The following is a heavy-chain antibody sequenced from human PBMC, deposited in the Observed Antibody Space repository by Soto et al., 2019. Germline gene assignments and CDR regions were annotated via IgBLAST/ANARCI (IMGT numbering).Heavy chain of an antibody. J-gene: IGHJ4*02. CDR2: INHSGST. CDR1: GGSFSGYY. V-gene: IGHV4-34*01. CDR3: ARDKITGLFDY. D-gene: IGHD2-8*02. Sequence: QVQLQQWGAGLLKPSETLSLTCAVLGGSFSGYYWTGIRQPPGTGREWIGEINHSGSTNYNPSLKSRVTISVDTSKNQFSLKLTSVTAADTAVYYCARDKITGLFDYWGQGTLVTVSS.